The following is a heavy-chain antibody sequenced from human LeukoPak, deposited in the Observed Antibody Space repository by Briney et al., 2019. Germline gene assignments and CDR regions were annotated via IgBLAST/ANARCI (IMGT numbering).Heavy chain of an antibody. J-gene: IGHJ4*02. CDR2: INHSGST. CDR3: AREFKQQRTNRRLGLDD. Sequence: SETLSLTCAVYGGSFSGYYWSWIRQPPGRGLEWIGEINHSGSTNYNPSLKSRVTISVDTSKNQFSLKLSSVTAADTAVYYFAREFKQQRTNRRLGLDDWGQGTLVTVS. D-gene: IGHD6-13*01. V-gene: IGHV4-34*01. CDR1: GGSFSGYY.